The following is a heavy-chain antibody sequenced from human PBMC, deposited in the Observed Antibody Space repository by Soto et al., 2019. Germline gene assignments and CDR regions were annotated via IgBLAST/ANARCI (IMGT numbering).Heavy chain of an antibody. Sequence: QVQLQESGPGLVKPSQTLSLTCTVSGGSIISGGYYWSWIRQHPGRGLEWIGYIYYSGATYYNPSLRSRVTLSVDTSENRFSLQLRSVTAADTAVYYCANALGRDSHLDYWGQGTLVTVST. D-gene: IGHD3-16*01. CDR2: IYYSGAT. CDR3: ANALGRDSHLDY. CDR1: GGSIISGGYY. J-gene: IGHJ4*02. V-gene: IGHV4-31*03.